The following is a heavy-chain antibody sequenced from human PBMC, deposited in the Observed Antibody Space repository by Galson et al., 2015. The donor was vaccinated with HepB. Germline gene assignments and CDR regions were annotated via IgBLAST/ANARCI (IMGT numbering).Heavy chain of an antibody. J-gene: IGHJ3*02. D-gene: IGHD4-23*01. CDR3: ARDLTTTVVTPGAFDI. Sequence: SLRLSCAASGFTFSSYAMHWVRQAPGKGLEWVAVISYDGSNKYYADSVKGRFTISRDNSKNTLYLQMNSLRAEDTAVYYCARDLTTTVVTPGAFDIWGQGTMVTVSS. CDR1: GFTFSSYA. V-gene: IGHV3-30-3*01. CDR2: ISYDGSNK.